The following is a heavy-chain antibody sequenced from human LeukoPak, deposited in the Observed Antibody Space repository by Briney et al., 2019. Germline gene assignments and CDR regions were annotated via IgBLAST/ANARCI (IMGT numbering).Heavy chain of an antibody. D-gene: IGHD2-8*02. CDR1: GGSIISYY. V-gene: IGHV4-59*08. J-gene: IGHJ4*02. Sequence: SETLSLTFTVSGGSIISYYWSWIRQPPGKGLERIGYISYSGSTNYNPSLKSRVTISLDTSNNQFSLKLSSVTAADTAVYYCAGHHPRNTVDFWGQGTLVTVSS. CDR2: ISYSGST. CDR3: AGHHPRNTVDF.